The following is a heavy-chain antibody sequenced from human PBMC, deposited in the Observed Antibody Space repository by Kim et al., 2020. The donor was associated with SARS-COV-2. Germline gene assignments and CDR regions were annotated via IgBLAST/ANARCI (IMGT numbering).Heavy chain of an antibody. V-gene: IGHV3-64D*06. J-gene: IGHJ6*02. CDR2: ISTNGGNT. Sequence: GGSLRLSCSASGFTFSNYAMHWVRQAPGKGLEYVSGISTNGGNTYYADSVKGRFTISRDNSKNTLYLQMSSLRAEDTAVYYCVIRGFGEYKIYSYYYGMDVWGQGTTVTVSS. CDR3: VIRGFGEYKIYSYYYGMDV. D-gene: IGHD3-10*01. CDR1: GFTFSNYA.